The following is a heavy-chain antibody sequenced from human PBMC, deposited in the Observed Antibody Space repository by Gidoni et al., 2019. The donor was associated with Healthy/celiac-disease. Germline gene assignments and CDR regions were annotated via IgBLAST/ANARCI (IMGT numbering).Heavy chain of an antibody. CDR1: GFTFSSHS. CDR2: ISSSSSYI. CDR3: ARDLEYYYDSSGYSDFDY. V-gene: IGHV3-21*01. D-gene: IGHD3-22*01. J-gene: IGHJ4*02. Sequence: EVQLVESGGGLVKPGGSLRLSCAASGFTFSSHSMNWVRQAPGKGLGWVSSISSSSSYIYYADSVKGRFTISRDNAKNSLYLQMNSLRAEDTAVYYCARDLEYYYDSSGYSDFDYWGQGTLVTVSS.